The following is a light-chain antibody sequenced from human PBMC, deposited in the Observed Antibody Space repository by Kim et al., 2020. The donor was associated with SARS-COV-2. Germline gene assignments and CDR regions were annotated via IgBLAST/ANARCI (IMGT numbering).Light chain of an antibody. CDR3: QQYDNY. V-gene: IGKV1-5*03. J-gene: IGKJ2*01. CDR1: QSNSMW. CDR2: KAS. Sequence: STLSASVGDRVIITCRASQSNSMWLAWYQQKPGKAPKLLISKASSLQSGVPSRFSGSGSGTEFTLTINSLQPDDFGTYYCQQYDNYFGQGTKLEI.